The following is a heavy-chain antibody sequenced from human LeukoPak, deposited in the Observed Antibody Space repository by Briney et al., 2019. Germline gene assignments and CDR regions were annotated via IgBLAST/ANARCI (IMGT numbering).Heavy chain of an antibody. D-gene: IGHD1-26*01. V-gene: IGHV4-59*01. Sequence: PSETLSLTCTVSGGSISSYYWSWIRQPPGKGLEWIGYIYYSGSTNYNPPLKSRVTISVDTSKNQFSLKLSSVTAADTAVYYCAREIVGATWYYYYGMDVWGQGTTVTVSS. CDR2: IYYSGST. CDR3: AREIVGATWYYYYGMDV. J-gene: IGHJ6*02. CDR1: GGSISSYY.